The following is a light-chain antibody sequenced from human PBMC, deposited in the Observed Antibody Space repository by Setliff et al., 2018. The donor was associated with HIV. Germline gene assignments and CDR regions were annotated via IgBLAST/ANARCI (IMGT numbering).Light chain of an antibody. V-gene: IGLV2-14*01. CDR3: GSYTSTTSYV. J-gene: IGLJ1*01. Sequence: QSALAQPASVSGSPGQSITISCTGTSSDVGGYKFVSWYQQHPGKAPKLMIYEVSNRPSGVSDRFSDSKSGSTASLTISGLQAEDEADYYCGSYTSTTSYVFGSGTKGTVL. CDR1: SSDVGGYKF. CDR2: EVS.